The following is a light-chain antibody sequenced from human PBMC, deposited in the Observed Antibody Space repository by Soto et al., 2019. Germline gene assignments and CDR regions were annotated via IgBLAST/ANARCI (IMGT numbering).Light chain of an antibody. CDR3: CSYVGGAGLGL. CDR1: SNDVGGYNY. V-gene: IGLV2-11*01. CDR2: DVN. J-gene: IGLJ2*01. Sequence: QSALTQPRSVSGSPGQSVTISCSGTSNDVGGYNYVSWYQQHPGQAPKVMIYDVNRQPSGVPDRFSGSKSGNTASLTISGLQAEDEADYHCCSYVGGAGLGLFGGGTKLTVL.